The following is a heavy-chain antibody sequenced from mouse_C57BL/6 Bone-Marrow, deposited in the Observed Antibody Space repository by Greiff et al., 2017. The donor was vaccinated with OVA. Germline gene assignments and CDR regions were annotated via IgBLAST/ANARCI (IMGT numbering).Heavy chain of an antibody. V-gene: IGHV2-9*01. D-gene: IGHD1-1*01. CDR3: AKKGYYGSSMDY. CDR2: IWRGGST. CDR1: GFSLTSYG. Sequence: QVQLQESGPGLVAPSPSLSITCTVSGFSLTSYGVDWVRQPPGQGLEWLGVIWRGGSTTYNSAHMYRLSISKNNTKSQAFLKMNSRKTDDTAMYYCAKKGYYGSSMDYWGQGTSVTVSS. J-gene: IGHJ4*01.